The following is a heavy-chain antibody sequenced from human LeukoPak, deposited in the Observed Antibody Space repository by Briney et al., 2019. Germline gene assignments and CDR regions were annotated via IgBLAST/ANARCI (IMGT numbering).Heavy chain of an antibody. Sequence: SETLSLTCTVSGASISSGLYYWSWIRQPPGKGLEWIGYIYYSGSTNYNPSLKSRVTMSVDTSKNQFSLKLSSVTAADTAVYYCAREPINIAVAGFDYWGQGTLVTVSS. V-gene: IGHV4-61*01. CDR3: AREPINIAVAGFDY. J-gene: IGHJ4*02. CDR2: IYYSGST. D-gene: IGHD6-19*01. CDR1: GASISSGLYY.